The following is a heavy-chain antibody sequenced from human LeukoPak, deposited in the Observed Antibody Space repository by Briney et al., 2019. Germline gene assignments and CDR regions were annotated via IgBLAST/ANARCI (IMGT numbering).Heavy chain of an antibody. CDR3: ASGYNWNYILGH. V-gene: IGHV4-61*02. CDR1: GGSITSGSYY. D-gene: IGHD1-7*01. Sequence: PSQTLSLTCTVFGGSITSGSYYWSWIRQPAGKGLEWIGRIYTSGSTDYNPSLKSRVTISVDTSKNQFSLKLTSVTAADTAVYYCASGYNWNYILGHWGQGTLVTVSS. CDR2: IYTSGST. J-gene: IGHJ4*02.